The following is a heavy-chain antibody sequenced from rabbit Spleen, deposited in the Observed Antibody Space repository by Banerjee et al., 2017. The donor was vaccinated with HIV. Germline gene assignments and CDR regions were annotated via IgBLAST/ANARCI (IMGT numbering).Heavy chain of an antibody. CDR3: ARDTGSSFSSYGMDL. CDR1: GFDFSSYG. CDR2: IYAGTGGVT. Sequence: QEQLVESGGGLIQPGGSLKLSCKASGFDFSSYGVSWVRQAPGKGLEWIACIYAGTGGVTYYASWAKGRFTISKASSTTVTLQMTSLTVADTATYFCARDTGSSFSSYGMDLRGQGTLVTVS. J-gene: IGHJ6*01. D-gene: IGHD8-1*01. V-gene: IGHV1S45*01.